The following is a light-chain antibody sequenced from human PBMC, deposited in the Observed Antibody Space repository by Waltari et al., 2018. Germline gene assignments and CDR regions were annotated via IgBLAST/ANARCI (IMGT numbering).Light chain of an antibody. CDR2: DTS. Sequence: IVLTQSPATLSLSQGARATLSCRASQSISSSLAWYQQKPGQAPRLLIYDTSKRATVIPARFSGSGSGTDFTLTISSLEPEDFAVYYCQHRTTWPPSLTFGGGTRVEVK. J-gene: IGKJ4*01. CDR3: QHRTTWPPSLT. CDR1: QSISSS. V-gene: IGKV3-11*01.